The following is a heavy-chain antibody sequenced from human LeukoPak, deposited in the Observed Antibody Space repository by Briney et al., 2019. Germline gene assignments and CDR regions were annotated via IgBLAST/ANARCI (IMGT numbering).Heavy chain of an antibody. D-gene: IGHD1-26*01. J-gene: IGHJ3*02. CDR2: IIPIFGTA. V-gene: IGHV1-69*05. CDR3: ARSVELPNDAFDI. Sequence: GASVKVSCKASGGTFSSYAISWVRQAPGQGLEWMGGIIPIFGTANYAQKFQGRVTITTDESTSTAYMELSSLRSEDTAVYYCARSVELPNDAFDIWGQGTMVTASS. CDR1: GGTFSSYA.